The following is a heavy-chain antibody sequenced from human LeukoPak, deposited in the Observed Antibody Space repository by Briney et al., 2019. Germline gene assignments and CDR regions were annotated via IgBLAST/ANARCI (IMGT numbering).Heavy chain of an antibody. J-gene: IGHJ4*02. CDR3: ARVGASASFDY. D-gene: IGHD1-26*01. V-gene: IGHV3-7*01. CDR2: IKQDGSEK. Sequence: GGSLRLSCAASGFTFSSYWMSWVRQAPGYGLDWVANIKQDGSEKYYVDSVKGRFTISRDNAKSSLYLQMNSLRAADTAVYYCARVGASASFDYWGQGTLVTVSS. CDR1: GFTFSSYW.